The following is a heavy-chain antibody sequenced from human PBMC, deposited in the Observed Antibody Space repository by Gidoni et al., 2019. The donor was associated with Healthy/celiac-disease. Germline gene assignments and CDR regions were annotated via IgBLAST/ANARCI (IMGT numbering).Heavy chain of an antibody. Sequence: STNYNPSLKSRVTISVDTSKNQFSLKLSSVTAADTAVYYCARNPPQSDFWSGYLGITAWFDPWGQGTLVTVSS. CDR2: ST. CDR3: ARNPPQSDFWSGYLGITAWFDP. V-gene: IGHV4-59*01. J-gene: IGHJ5*02. D-gene: IGHD3-3*01.